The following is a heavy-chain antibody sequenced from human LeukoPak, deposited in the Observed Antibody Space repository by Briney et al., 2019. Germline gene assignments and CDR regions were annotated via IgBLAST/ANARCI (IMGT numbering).Heavy chain of an antibody. D-gene: IGHD6-13*01. J-gene: IGHJ3*02. CDR3: ARECIAAALNAFDI. CDR2: INPNSGGT. CDR1: GYTFTGYY. Sequence: ASVKVSCKASGYTFTGYYMHWVRQAPGQGLEWMGWINPNSGGTNYAQKFQGRVTMTRDTSISTAYMELSRLRSDDTAVYYCARECIAAALNAFDIWGQGTMVTVSS. V-gene: IGHV1-2*02.